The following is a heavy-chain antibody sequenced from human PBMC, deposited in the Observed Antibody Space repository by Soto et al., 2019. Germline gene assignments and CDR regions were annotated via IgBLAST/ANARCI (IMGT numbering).Heavy chain of an antibody. Sequence: ASVKRSCKSAGYAKTIDDVDWVRQDTGQGLEWMGWMNPNTGNSGYAQKFQGRVTMTSDTSISTAHMELSSLRSEDTAVYYCARGVWGNSAYFDFWGQGTLVTVSS. J-gene: IGHJ4*02. CDR2: MNPNTGNS. CDR1: GYAKTIDD. D-gene: IGHD3-16*01. V-gene: IGHV1-8*01. CDR3: ARGVWGNSAYFDF.